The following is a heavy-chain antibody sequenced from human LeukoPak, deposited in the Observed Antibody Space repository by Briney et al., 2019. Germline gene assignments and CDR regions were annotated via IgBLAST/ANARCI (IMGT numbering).Heavy chain of an antibody. CDR2: IYYNGNA. CDR1: DGSINSYY. J-gene: IGHJ6*02. D-gene: IGHD1-26*01. V-gene: IGHV4-59*01. CDR3: ARGRSNYYGMDV. Sequence: PSETLSLTCSVSDGSINSYYWNWIRRPPGKGLEWIGYIYYNGNANYSPSLKSRVTMSVDTSKNLFSLKVSSVTAADTAVYYCARGRSNYYGMDVWGQGTTVTVSS.